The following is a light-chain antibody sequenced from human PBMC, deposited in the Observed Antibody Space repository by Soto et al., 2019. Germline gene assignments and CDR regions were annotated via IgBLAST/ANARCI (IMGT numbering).Light chain of an antibody. J-gene: IGLJ7*01. Sequence: QSVLTQPASVSGSPGQSITISCTGTSSDVGGYNFVSWYQQHPGKAPKLMIYEVSNRPSGVSNRFSGSKSGNTASLTISGLQAEDEADYYCSSNTRSRTYVFGSGTQLTVL. CDR2: EVS. CDR3: SSNTRSRTYV. V-gene: IGLV2-14*01. CDR1: SSDVGGYNF.